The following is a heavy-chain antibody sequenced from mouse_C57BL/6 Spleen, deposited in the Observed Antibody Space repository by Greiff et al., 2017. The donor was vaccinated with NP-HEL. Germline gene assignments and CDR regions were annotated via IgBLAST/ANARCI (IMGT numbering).Heavy chain of an antibody. CDR3: ARYDYDGYYAMDY. CDR1: GFTFSSYA. V-gene: IGHV5-4*01. D-gene: IGHD2-4*01. Sequence: EVQLQQSGGGLVKPGGSLKLSCAASGFTFSSYAMSWVRQTPEKRLEWVATISDGGSYTYYPDNVKGRFTISRDNAKNNLYLQMSHLKSEDTAMYYCARYDYDGYYAMDYWGQGTSVTVSS. CDR2: ISDGGSYT. J-gene: IGHJ4*01.